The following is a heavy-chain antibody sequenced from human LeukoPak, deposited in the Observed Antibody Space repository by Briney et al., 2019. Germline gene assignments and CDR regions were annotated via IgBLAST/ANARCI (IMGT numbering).Heavy chain of an antibody. V-gene: IGHV3-30-3*01. CDR2: ISYDGSNK. Sequence: PGRSLRLSCAASGFSFSNYAMHRVRQAPGKGLEWVAVISYDGSNKYYADSVKGRFTISRDNSKNTLYLQMNSLRGEDTAVYYCARDSYGLDYWGQGTLVTVSS. CDR3: ARDSYGLDY. CDR1: GFSFSNYA. D-gene: IGHD5-18*01. J-gene: IGHJ4*02.